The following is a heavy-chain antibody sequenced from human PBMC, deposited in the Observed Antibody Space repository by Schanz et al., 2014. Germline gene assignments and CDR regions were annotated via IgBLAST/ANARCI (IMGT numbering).Heavy chain of an antibody. CDR2: ISGRDGST. D-gene: IGHD1-20*01. V-gene: IGHV3-23*01. J-gene: IGHJ4*02. Sequence: EAQLLESGGGLVQPGGSLRLSCAASGFTFGDYAMTWVRQAPGMGLEWVSAISGRDGSTYYADSVRGRFTISRDNSKNTLYLQMKSLRAEDTAVYYCANNWNLDYWGQGTLVTVSS. CDR3: ANNWNLDY. CDR1: GFTFGDYA.